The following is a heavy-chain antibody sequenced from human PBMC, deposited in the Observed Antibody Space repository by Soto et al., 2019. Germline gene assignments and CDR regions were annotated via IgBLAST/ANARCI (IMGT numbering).Heavy chain of an antibody. V-gene: IGHV1-3*01. CDR1: GYTFTSYA. D-gene: IGHD1-26*01. J-gene: IGHJ6*02. CDR2: INAGNGNT. CDR3: AREEGATHYYYYGMDV. Sequence: ASVKVSCKASGYTFTSYAMHWVRQAPGQRLEWMGWINAGNGNTKYSQKFQGRVTITRDTSASTAYMELSSLRSEDTAVYYCAREEGATHYYYYGMDVWGQGTTVTVSS.